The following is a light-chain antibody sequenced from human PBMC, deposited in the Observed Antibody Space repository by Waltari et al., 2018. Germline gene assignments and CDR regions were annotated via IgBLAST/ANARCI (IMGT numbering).Light chain of an antibody. CDR2: GAS. CDR3: QQYGSSVLYT. V-gene: IGKV3-20*01. J-gene: IGKJ2*01. Sequence: ALTQSPGTLSLSPGERATLSCRASQSLTKRYLAWYQQKPGQAPRLLIYGASSRAAGIPDGFSGSGSGTDFTLTISRLEPEDFAVYYCQQYGSSVLYTFGQGTKLEIK. CDR1: QSLTKRY.